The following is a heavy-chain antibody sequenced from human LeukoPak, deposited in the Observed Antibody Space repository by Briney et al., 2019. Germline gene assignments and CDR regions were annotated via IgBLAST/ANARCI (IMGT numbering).Heavy chain of an antibody. V-gene: IGHV4-39*01. Sequence: PSETLSLTCTVSGGSISSSSYYWGWIRQPPGKGLEWLGSIYYSGSTYYNPSLKSRVTISVDPSKNQFSLKLSSVTAADTAVYYCARHGYYDSSGYYRDAFDIWGQGTMVTVSS. J-gene: IGHJ3*02. CDR2: IYYSGST. CDR1: GGSISSSSYY. CDR3: ARHGYYDSSGYYRDAFDI. D-gene: IGHD3-22*01.